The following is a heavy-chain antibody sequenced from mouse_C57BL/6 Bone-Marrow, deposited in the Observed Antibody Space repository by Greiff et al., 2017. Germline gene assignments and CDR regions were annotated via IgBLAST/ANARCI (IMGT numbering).Heavy chain of an antibody. CDR2: INPYNGGT. D-gene: IGHD1-1*01. J-gene: IGHJ4*01. V-gene: IGHV1-19*01. Sequence: VQLQQSGPVLVKPGASVKMSCKASGYTFTDYYMNWVKQSHGKSLEWIGVINPYNGGTSYNQKFKGKATLTVDKSSSTAYMELNSLTSEDSAVYYCARASSPVDYWGQGTSVTVSS. CDR1: GYTFTDYY. CDR3: ARASSPVDY.